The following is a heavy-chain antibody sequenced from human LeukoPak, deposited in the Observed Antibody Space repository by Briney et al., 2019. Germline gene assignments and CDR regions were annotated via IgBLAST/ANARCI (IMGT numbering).Heavy chain of an antibody. CDR3: ARAGWDYDFWSGYYVGDY. CDR1: GFTFSSYS. Sequence: GGSLRLSCAASGFTFSSYSMNWVRQAPGKGLEWVSSISSSSSYIYYADSVKGRFTISRDSAKNSLYLQMNSLRAEDTAVYYCARAGWDYDFWSGYYVGDYWGQGTLVTVSS. D-gene: IGHD3-3*01. CDR2: ISSSSSYI. J-gene: IGHJ4*02. V-gene: IGHV3-21*01.